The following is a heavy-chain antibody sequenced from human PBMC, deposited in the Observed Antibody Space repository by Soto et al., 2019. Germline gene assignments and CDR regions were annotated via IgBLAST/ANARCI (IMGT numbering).Heavy chain of an antibody. J-gene: IGHJ4*02. CDR3: ARALSSGRDYFDY. CDR1: GYTFTSYY. Sequence: QVQLVQSGAEVKKPGASVKVSCKASGYTFTSYYMHWVRQAPGQGLEWMGGIIPIFGTANYAQKFQGRVTITADESTSTAYMELSSLRSEDTAVYYCARALSSGRDYFDYWGQGTLVTVSS. CDR2: IIPIFGTA. V-gene: IGHV1-69*01. D-gene: IGHD6-19*01.